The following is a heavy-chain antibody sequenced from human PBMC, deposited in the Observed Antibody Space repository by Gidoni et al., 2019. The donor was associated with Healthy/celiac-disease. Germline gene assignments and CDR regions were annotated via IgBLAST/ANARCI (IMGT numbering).Heavy chain of an antibody. D-gene: IGHD2-15*01. V-gene: IGHV3-53*04. CDR1: GFTVIRNY. Sequence: EVQLVESGGGLVQPGGSLRLSCAASGFTVIRNYMSWVRQAPGKGLEWVSVIYSGGSTYYADSVKGRFTISRHNSKNTLYLQMNSLRAEDTAVYYCAREGWSTRGGNAAFDIWGQGTMVTVSS. J-gene: IGHJ3*02. CDR3: AREGWSTRGGNAAFDI. CDR2: IYSGGST.